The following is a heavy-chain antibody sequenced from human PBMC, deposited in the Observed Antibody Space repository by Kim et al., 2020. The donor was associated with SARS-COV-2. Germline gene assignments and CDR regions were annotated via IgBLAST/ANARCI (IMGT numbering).Heavy chain of an antibody. Sequence: QKFQERVTITRDMSTSTAYMELSSLRSEDTAVYYCAAGYSYSYYYYGMDVWGQGTTVTVSS. V-gene: IGHV1-58*01. J-gene: IGHJ6*02. CDR3: AAGYSYSYYYYGMDV. D-gene: IGHD5-18*01.